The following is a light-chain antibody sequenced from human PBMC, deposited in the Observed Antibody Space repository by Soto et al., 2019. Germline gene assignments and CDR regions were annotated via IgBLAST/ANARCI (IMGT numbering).Light chain of an antibody. Sequence: DIVMTQSPLSLPVTPGEPASISCRSSQSLLHSNGYNYLDWYLQKPGQSPQLLIYLGSNRASGVPDRFIGSGSCTDFTLKISRVEAEDVGVYYCIQSLQRIYTFGQGTKLEIK. CDR2: LGS. V-gene: IGKV2-28*01. CDR3: IQSLQRIYT. CDR1: QSLLHSNGYNY. J-gene: IGKJ2*01.